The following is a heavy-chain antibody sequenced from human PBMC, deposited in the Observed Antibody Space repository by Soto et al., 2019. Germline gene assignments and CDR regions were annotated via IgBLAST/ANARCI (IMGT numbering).Heavy chain of an antibody. CDR1: GFTFSSYA. J-gene: IGHJ2*01. CDR3: ARGDYGDYWYFDL. V-gene: IGHV3-30-3*01. CDR2: ISYDGSNK. D-gene: IGHD4-17*01. Sequence: QVQLVESGGGVAQPGRSLRLSCAASGFTFSSYAMHWLRQAPGKGLEWVAVISYDGSNKYYADSVKGRFTNCRYDSKNTLYLEMNSVIVEDTALYFCARGDYGDYWYFDLWGRGTLVTVSS.